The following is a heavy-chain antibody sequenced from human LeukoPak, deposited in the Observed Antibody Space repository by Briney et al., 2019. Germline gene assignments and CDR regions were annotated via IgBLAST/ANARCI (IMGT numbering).Heavy chain of an antibody. CDR3: AKDFRGSGYFFDY. J-gene: IGHJ4*02. CDR1: GLTFSSYA. D-gene: IGHD2-15*01. V-gene: IGHV3-23*01. CDR2: ISGAGDNA. Sequence: QPGGSLRLSCAASGLTFSSYAVSWVRQAPGKGLEWVSAISGAGDNAFYADSVKGRFTISRDNSKNTLYLQMKSLRAEDTAVYYCAKDFRGSGYFFDYWGQGTLVTVSS.